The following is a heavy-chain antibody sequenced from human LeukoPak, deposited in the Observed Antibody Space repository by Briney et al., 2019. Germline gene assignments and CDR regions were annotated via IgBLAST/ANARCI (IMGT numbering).Heavy chain of an antibody. CDR3: ARGRLSSSGWLTAY. CDR2: ISSNGGTI. J-gene: IGHJ4*02. Sequence: PGGSLRLSCAASGFTFDAYWMHWFRQAPGKGLMWVSRISSNGGTITYADSVKGRFTISRDNAKTTLFLQMNGLRAEDTAVYYCARGRLSSSGWLTAYWGQGTLVSVSS. D-gene: IGHD6-25*01. CDR1: GFTFDAYW. V-gene: IGHV3-74*01.